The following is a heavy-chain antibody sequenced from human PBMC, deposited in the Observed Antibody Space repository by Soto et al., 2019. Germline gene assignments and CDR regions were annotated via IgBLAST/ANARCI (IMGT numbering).Heavy chain of an antibody. Sequence: PGGALRLSCRTFGLNFGDYGMRLFRQAPGKGLEWVGFIRTKDYGEATEYAASVKGRFTISRDDSDRIVYLQMNSLTSGDTAIYYCSRSTTVTRKSDYWGQGTLVTVSS. V-gene: IGHV3-49*03. D-gene: IGHD4-17*01. CDR2: IRTKDYGEAT. CDR1: GLNFGDYG. CDR3: SRSTTVTRKSDY. J-gene: IGHJ4*02.